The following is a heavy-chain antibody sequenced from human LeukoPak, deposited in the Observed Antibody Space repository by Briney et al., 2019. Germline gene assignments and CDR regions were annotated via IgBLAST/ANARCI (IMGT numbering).Heavy chain of an antibody. CDR1: GFFISSGHY. Sequence: KTSETLSLTCAVSGFFISSGHYWGWIRQPPGKGLEWIVSVHHSGNSYYNPSLKSRVTISVDTSRNQFSLRLTSVTAADTAVYYCVRDVLEYDDFWGQGILVTVSS. J-gene: IGHJ4*02. CDR3: VRDVLEYDDF. CDR2: VHHSGNS. V-gene: IGHV4-38-2*01. D-gene: IGHD2/OR15-2a*01.